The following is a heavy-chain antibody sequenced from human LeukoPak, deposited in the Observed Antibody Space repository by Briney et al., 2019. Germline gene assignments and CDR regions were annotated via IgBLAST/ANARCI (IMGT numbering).Heavy chain of an antibody. V-gene: IGHV3-30*02. CDR2: IRYDGSNK. D-gene: IGHD6-13*01. CDR1: GFTFSSYG. J-gene: IGHJ4*02. CDR3: AREISSSWIIDY. Sequence: GGSLRLSCAASGFTFSSYGMHWVRQAPGKGLEWVAFIRYDGSNKYYADSVKGRFTISRDNSKNTLYLQMNSLRAEDTAVYYCAREISSSWIIDYWGQGTLVTVSS.